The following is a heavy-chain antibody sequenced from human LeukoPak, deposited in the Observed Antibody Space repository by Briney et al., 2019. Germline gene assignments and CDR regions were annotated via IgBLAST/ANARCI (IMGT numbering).Heavy chain of an antibody. CDR3: ARGPRAPLGYCSGGSCYYADY. D-gene: IGHD2-15*01. V-gene: IGHV3-30*04. J-gene: IGHJ4*02. CDR1: GFTFSSYA. Sequence: GGSLRLSCAASGFTFSSYAMHWVRQAPGKGLEWVAVISYDGSNKYYADSVKGRFTISRDNSKNTLYLQMNSLRAEDTAVYYCARGPRAPLGYCSGGSCYYADYWGQGTLVTVSS. CDR2: ISYDGSNK.